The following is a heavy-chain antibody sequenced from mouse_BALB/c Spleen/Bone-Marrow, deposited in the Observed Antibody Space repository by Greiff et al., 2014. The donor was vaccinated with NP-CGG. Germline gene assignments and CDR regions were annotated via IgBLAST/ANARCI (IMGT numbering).Heavy chain of an antibody. CDR1: GFTFNTYA. V-gene: IGHV10-3*03. J-gene: IGHJ3*01. Sequence: EVQLVESGGGLVQPKGSLKLSCAASGFTFNTYAMHWVCQAPGKGLEWVARIRSKSNNYATYYADSVKDRFTISRDDSQSMLYLQMNNLKTEDTAMYYCVREDCGRGFAYWGQGTLVTVSA. CDR3: VREDCGRGFAY. D-gene: IGHD3-1*01. CDR2: IRSKSNNYAT.